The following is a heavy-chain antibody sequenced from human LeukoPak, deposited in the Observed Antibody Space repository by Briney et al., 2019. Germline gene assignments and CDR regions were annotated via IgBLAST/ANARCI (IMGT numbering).Heavy chain of an antibody. CDR3: ARVGSSSWYESAFDI. CDR1: GYTFTSYD. D-gene: IGHD6-13*01. Sequence: ASVKVSCKASGYTFTSYDINWVRQATGQGLEWMGIINPSGGSTSYAQKFQGRVTMTRDTSTSTVYMELSSLRSEDTAVYYCARVGSSSWYESAFDIWGQGTMVTVSS. V-gene: IGHV1-46*01. J-gene: IGHJ3*02. CDR2: INPSGGST.